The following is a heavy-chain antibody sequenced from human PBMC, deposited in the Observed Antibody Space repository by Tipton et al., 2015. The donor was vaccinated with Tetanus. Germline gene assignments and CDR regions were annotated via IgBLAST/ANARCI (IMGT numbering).Heavy chain of an antibody. CDR2: INAGNGNT. V-gene: IGHV1-3*01. Sequence: QVQLVQSGPEVKKPGASVKVSCKASGYTFTSYAMHWVRQAPGQRLEWMGWINAGNGNTKYSQKFQGRVTITRDTSASTAYMELSSLRSEDTAVYYCARVGATTGTFDYWGQGTLVTVSS. CDR3: ARVGATTGTFDY. J-gene: IGHJ4*02. CDR1: GYTFTSYA. D-gene: IGHD1-26*01.